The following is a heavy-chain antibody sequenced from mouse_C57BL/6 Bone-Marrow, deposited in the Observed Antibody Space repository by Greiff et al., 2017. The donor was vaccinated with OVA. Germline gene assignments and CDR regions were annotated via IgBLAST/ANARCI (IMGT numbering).Heavy chain of an antibody. J-gene: IGHJ2*01. D-gene: IGHD2-5*01. CDR3: ARERYSNYYFDY. Sequence: VQLKESGPELVKPGDSVKISCKASGYSFTGYFMNWVMQSHGKSLEWIGRINPYNGDTFYNQKFKGKATLTVDKSSSTAHMELRSLTSEDSAVYYCARERYSNYYFDYWGQGTTLTVSS. CDR1: GYSFTGYF. V-gene: IGHV1-20*01. CDR2: INPYNGDT.